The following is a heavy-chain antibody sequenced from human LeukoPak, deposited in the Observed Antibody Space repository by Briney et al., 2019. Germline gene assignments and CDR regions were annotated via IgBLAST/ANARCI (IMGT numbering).Heavy chain of an antibody. V-gene: IGHV3-48*01. CDR2: ISSSSSTI. CDR1: GFTFSSYA. J-gene: IGHJ6*03. Sequence: PGGSLRLSCAASGFTFSSYAMSWVRQAPGKGLEWVSYISSSSSTIYYADSVKGRFTISRDNAKNSLYLQMNSLRAEDTAVYYCASHPPATNYYYYYMDVWGKGTTVTVSS. CDR3: ASHPPATNYYYYYMDV.